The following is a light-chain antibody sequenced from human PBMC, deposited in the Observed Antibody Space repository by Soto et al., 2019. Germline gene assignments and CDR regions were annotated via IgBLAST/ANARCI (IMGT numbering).Light chain of an antibody. V-gene: IGLV2-8*01. CDR1: SSDVGGYNY. CDR3: SSYAGSSNLV. J-gene: IGLJ2*01. Sequence: QPVLTQPPSASGSPGQSVTISCTGTSSDVGGYNYVSWYQQHPGKAPKLMIYEVTKRPSGVPDRFSGSKSGNTASLTVSGLQAGDEADYYCSSYAGSSNLVFGGGTKVTVL. CDR2: EVT.